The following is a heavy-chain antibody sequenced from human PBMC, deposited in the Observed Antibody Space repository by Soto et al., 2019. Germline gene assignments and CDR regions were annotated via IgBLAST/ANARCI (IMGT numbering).Heavy chain of an antibody. J-gene: IGHJ4*02. CDR1: GGSISNYY. CDR3: ARETAYYYDSSGPRPDDY. V-gene: IGHV4-4*07. D-gene: IGHD3-22*01. CDR2: IHSSGTT. Sequence: SETLSLTCTVSGGSISNYYWSWIRQSAGKGLEWIGRIHSSGTTNYNPSLKSRVSISVDTSKNQFSLKLSSVTAADTAVYYCARETAYYYDSSGPRPDDYWGQGTLVTVSS.